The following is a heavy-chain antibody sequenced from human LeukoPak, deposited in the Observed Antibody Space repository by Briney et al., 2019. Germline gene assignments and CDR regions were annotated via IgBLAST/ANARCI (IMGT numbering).Heavy chain of an antibody. D-gene: IGHD3-16*01. J-gene: IGHJ6*02. CDR1: GFTFSGST. CDR2: IRSKANSYAT. V-gene: IGHV3-73*01. Sequence: GGSLRLSCAASGFTFSGSTMHWVRQASGKGLEWVGRIRSKANSYATAYAASVKGRFTISRDDSRNRAYLQVNSLKTEDTAVYYCTVMDPSYGMDVWGQGTTVTVSS. CDR3: TVMDPSYGMDV.